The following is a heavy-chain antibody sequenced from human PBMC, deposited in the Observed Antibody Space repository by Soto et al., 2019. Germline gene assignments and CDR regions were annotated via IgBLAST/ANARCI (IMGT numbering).Heavy chain of an antibody. V-gene: IGHV3-15*07. J-gene: IGHJ6*02. D-gene: IGHD1-7*01. Sequence: GGSLRLSCAASGFTFSNAWMNWVRQAPGKGLEWVGRIKSKTDGGTTDYAAPVKGRFTISRDDSKNTLYLQMNSLKTEDTAVYYCKGPTITGTTKGVGMDVWGQGTTVTVSS. CDR1: GFTFSNAW. CDR2: IKSKTDGGTT. CDR3: KGPTITGTTKGVGMDV.